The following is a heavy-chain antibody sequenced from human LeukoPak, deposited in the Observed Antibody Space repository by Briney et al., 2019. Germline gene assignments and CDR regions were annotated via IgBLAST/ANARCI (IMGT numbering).Heavy chain of an antibody. J-gene: IGHJ4*02. V-gene: IGHV4-4*02. Sequence: SETHSLTCAVSGDFISNNHWWSWVRQPPGKGLEWIGEIFHSGSTNYNPSLESRVTISVDKSNNHFSLKLNSVTAADTAVYYCAVVRGEIDYWGQGTLVTVPS. CDR2: IFHSGST. CDR1: GDFISNNHW. D-gene: IGHD3-10*01. CDR3: AVVRGEIDY.